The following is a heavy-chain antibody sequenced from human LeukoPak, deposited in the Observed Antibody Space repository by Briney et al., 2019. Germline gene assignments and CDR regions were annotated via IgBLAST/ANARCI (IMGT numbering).Heavy chain of an antibody. CDR1: GFIFTGYD. D-gene: IGHD3-22*01. J-gene: IGHJ5*02. CDR3: ARVDSSGGHWFDP. V-gene: IGHV1-8*01. CDR2: MDPITGST. Sequence: ASVKVSCRASGFIFTGYDINWVRQAAGQGLEWMGWMDPITGSTGYARQFQGRVTMTRDTSTGTAYMELTSLRSEDTAVYYCARVDSSGGHWFDPWGQGTLVTVSS.